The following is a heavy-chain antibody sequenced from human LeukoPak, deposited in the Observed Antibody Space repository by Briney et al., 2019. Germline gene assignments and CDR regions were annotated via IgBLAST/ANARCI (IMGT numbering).Heavy chain of an antibody. CDR3: ARRYYGSGSPYYYYYGMGV. D-gene: IGHD3-10*01. V-gene: IGHV1-18*01. CDR1: GYTFTIYG. J-gene: IGHJ6*02. CDR2: ISAYNGNT. Sequence: ASVKVSCKSSGYTFTIYGISWVRQAPGQGLEWMGWISAYNGNTNYAQKLQGRVTMTTDTSTSTAYMELRSLRSDDTAVYYCARRYYGSGSPYYYYYGMGVWGQGTTVTVSS.